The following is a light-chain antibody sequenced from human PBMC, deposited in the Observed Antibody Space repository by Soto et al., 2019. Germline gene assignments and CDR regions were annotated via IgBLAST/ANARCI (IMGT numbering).Light chain of an antibody. CDR3: QQYGRSPWT. J-gene: IGKJ1*01. CDR2: GAS. V-gene: IGKV3-20*01. CDR1: QRISANY. Sequence: ETLLTQSPGTLSLSPGERATLSCRASQRISANYLAWYQQKPGQPPRLVVYGASSRATGIPDRFSGSGSGTDFTLTISRLEPEDFAVYYCQQYGRSPWTFGQGTKVEIK.